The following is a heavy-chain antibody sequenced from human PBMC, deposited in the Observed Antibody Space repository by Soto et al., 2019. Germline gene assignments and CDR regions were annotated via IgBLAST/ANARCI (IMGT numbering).Heavy chain of an antibody. CDR1: GGSISSYY. Sequence: SETLSLTCAVSGGSISSYYWSWIRQPPGKGQEWIGYIYYSGSTNYNPSLKSRVTISVDTSKNQFSLKLTSVTAADTAVYYCARSRYTSGWWTPPFDYWGQGTLVTVSS. V-gene: IGHV4-59*01. J-gene: IGHJ4*02. CDR3: ARSRYTSGWWTPPFDY. CDR2: IYYSGST. D-gene: IGHD6-19*01.